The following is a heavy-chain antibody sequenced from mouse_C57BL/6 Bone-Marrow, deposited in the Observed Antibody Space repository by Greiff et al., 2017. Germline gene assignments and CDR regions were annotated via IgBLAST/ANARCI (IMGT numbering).Heavy chain of an antibody. Sequence: EVMLVESGGGLVQPGGSLKLSCAASGFTFSDYGMAWVRQAPRKGPEWVAFISNLAYSIYYADTVTGRFTISRENAKNTRYLEMSSLRAEDTAMYYYARHGDDYRGFAYWGQGTLVTVSA. CDR1: GFTFSDYG. J-gene: IGHJ3*01. CDR2: ISNLAYSI. D-gene: IGHD2-4*01. V-gene: IGHV5-15*01. CDR3: ARHGDDYRGFAY.